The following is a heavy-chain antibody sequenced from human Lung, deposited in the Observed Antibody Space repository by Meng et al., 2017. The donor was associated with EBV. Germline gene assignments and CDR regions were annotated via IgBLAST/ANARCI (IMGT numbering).Heavy chain of an antibody. V-gene: IGHV1-46*01. CDR2: INPTGGST. J-gene: IGHJ4*02. Sequence: QLKLVQAGAEVKKPGASVKVSCKASGYTFTTYSMNWVRQAPGQGLEWMGIINPTGGSTSYAQKFQGRVTMTSDTSTSTVYMELSSLRSEDTAVYFCARDYGDYLFDYWGQGTLVTVSS. D-gene: IGHD4-17*01. CDR1: GYTFTTYS. CDR3: ARDYGDYLFDY.